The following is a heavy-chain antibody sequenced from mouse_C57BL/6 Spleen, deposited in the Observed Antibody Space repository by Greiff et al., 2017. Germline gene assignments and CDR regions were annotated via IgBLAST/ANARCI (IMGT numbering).Heavy chain of an antibody. CDR3: ARPYGNLAWFAY. J-gene: IGHJ3*01. Sequence: QVQLQQPGAELVKPGASVKLSCKASGYTFTSYWMHWVKQRPGQGLEWIGMIHPNSGSTNYNEKFKSKATLTVDKSSSTAYMQLSSLTSEDAAVYYCARPYGNLAWFAYWGQGTLVTVSA. CDR2: IHPNSGST. CDR1: GYTFTSYW. D-gene: IGHD2-1*01. V-gene: IGHV1-64*01.